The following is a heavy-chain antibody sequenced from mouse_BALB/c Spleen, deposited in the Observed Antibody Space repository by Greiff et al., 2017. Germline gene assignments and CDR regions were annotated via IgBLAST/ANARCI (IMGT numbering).Heavy chain of an antibody. D-gene: IGHD1-1*01. V-gene: IGHV1-39*01. J-gene: IGHJ4*01. Sequence: EVQLQQTGPELVKPGASVKISCKASGYSFTDYIMLWVKQSHGKSLEWIGNINPYYGSTSYNLKFKGKATLTVDKSSSTAYMQLNSLTSEDSAVYYCARSLITTGAMDYWGQGTSVTVSS. CDR2: INPYYGST. CDR3: ARSLITTGAMDY. CDR1: GYSFTDYI.